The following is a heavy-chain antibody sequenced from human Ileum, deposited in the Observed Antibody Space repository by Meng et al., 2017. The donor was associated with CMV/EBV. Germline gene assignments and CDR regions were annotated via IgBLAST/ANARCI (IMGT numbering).Heavy chain of an antibody. J-gene: IGHJ6*02. CDR3: ARDLGAPPGYYYYGMDV. CDR1: GFIFSGYS. Sequence: ESLKILCVVFGFIFSGYSMIWVRQAPGKGLECVSSISSSDSHIYYTDSLKGRFTIFRDNAKNSLYLQMNSLRAEDTAVYYCARDLGAPPGYYYYGMDVWGQGTTVTVSS. CDR2: ISSSDSHI. V-gene: IGHV3-21*01. D-gene: IGHD4/OR15-4a*01.